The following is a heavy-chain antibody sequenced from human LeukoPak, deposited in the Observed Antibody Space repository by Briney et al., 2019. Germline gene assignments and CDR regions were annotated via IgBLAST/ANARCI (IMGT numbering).Heavy chain of an antibody. J-gene: IGHJ4*02. CDR1: GFTFSNLW. Sequence: GGSLRLSCAASGFTFSNLWMSWVRQAPGKGLKWVANIKQDGSEKYYVDSVKGRFAISRDNAQNSLYLQMNSLRAEDTAIYYCATSTAAAGTDWGQGTLVTVSS. V-gene: IGHV3-7*03. D-gene: IGHD6-13*01. CDR2: IKQDGSEK. CDR3: ATSTAAAGTD.